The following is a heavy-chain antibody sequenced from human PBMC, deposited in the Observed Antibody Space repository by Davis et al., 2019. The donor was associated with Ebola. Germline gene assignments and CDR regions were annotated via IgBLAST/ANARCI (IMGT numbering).Heavy chain of an antibody. CDR1: GYTLTELS. Sequence: ASVKVSCKVSGYTLTELSMHWVRQAPGKGLEWMGWISAYNGNTNYAQKLQGRVTMTTDTSTSTAYMELRSLRSDDTAVYYCARDRKIVVVPAAIGYYYYGMDVWGQGTTVTVSS. CDR2: ISAYNGNT. V-gene: IGHV1-18*01. J-gene: IGHJ6*02. CDR3: ARDRKIVVVPAAIGYYYYGMDV. D-gene: IGHD2-2*01.